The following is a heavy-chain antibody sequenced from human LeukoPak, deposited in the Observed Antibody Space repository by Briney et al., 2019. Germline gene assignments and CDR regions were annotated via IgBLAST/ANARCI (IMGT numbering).Heavy chain of an antibody. J-gene: IGHJ4*02. V-gene: IGHV3-21*01. CDR1: GFTFSSYS. CDR3: ARDDDDYYDSSGYYSFDY. Sequence: GGSLRLSCAASGFTFSSYSMNWVRQAPGKGLEWVSSIISSSSYIYYADSVKGRFTISRDNAKNSLYLQMNSLRAEDTAVYYCARDDDDYYDSSGYYSFDYWGQGTLVTVSS. CDR2: IISSSSYI. D-gene: IGHD3-22*01.